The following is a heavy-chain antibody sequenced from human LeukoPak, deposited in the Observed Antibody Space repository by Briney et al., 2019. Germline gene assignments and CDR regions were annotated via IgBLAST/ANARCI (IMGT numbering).Heavy chain of an antibody. CDR2: ISNSSSII. Sequence: PGGSLRLSCATSGFTFSRSGMNWVRQSPGKGLEWISYISNSSSIIYYADSVKGRFTISRDNAKNSLNPQMTSLRVEDSAVYYCTSHGFGYWGQGTLVTVSS. D-gene: IGHD3-10*01. CDR3: TSHGFGY. CDR1: GFTFSRSG. J-gene: IGHJ4*02. V-gene: IGHV3-48*04.